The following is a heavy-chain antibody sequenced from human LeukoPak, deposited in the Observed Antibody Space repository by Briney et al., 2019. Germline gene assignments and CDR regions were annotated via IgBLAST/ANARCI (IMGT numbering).Heavy chain of an antibody. CDR2: IYYSGST. D-gene: IGHD2-15*01. J-gene: IGHJ5*02. CDR3: ARWRGRIEYNWFDP. Sequence: SETLSLTCTVSGGSISSSSYYWGWIRQPPGKGLEWIGSIYYSGSTYYNPSLKSRVTISVDTSKSQFSLKLSSVTAADTAVYYCARWRGRIEYNWFDPWGQGTLVTVSS. CDR1: GGSISSSSYY. V-gene: IGHV4-39*01.